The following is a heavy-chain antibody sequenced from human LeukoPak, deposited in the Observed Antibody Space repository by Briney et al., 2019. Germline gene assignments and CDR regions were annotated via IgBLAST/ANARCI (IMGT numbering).Heavy chain of an antibody. J-gene: IGHJ4*02. CDR1: GYSFTSYC. V-gene: IGHV5-51*01. Sequence: GESLKISCKGSGYSFTSYCIGWVRQMPGKGLEWMGIIYPGDSDTRYSPSFQGQVTISADKSISTAYLQWSSLKASDTAMYYCARRRDYCGSGTPGGHFDYWGQGTLVTVSS. CDR3: ARRRDYCGSGTPGGHFDY. CDR2: IYPGDSDT. D-gene: IGHD3-10*01.